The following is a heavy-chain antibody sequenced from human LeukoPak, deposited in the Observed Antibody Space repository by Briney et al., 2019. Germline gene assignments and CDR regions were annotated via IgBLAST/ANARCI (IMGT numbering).Heavy chain of an antibody. J-gene: IGHJ5*02. V-gene: IGHV1-69*05. CDR3: ARGEALTNWFYP. D-gene: IGHD1-26*01. Sequence: SVKVSCKASGGTFSSYAISWVRQAPGQGLEWMGGIIPIFGTANYAQKFQGRVTITTDESTSKAYMELSSLRSEDTAVYYCARGEALTNWFYPWGQGTLVTVSS. CDR2: IIPIFGTA. CDR1: GGTFSSYA.